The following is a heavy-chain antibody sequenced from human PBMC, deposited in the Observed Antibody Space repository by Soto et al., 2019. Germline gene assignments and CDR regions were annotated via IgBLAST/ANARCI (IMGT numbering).Heavy chain of an antibody. CDR1: GFTFSSYS. Sequence: PGGSLRLSCAASGFTFSSYSMNWVRQAPGKGLEWVSYISSTSSPIYYADSVKGRFTISRANAENSLSLQMNSLRAEDTAVYYCASARRAGGVIVGFHYWGQGTLVTVSS. V-gene: IGHV3-48*04. CDR2: ISSTSSPI. CDR3: ASARRAGGVIVGFHY. J-gene: IGHJ4*02. D-gene: IGHD3-16*02.